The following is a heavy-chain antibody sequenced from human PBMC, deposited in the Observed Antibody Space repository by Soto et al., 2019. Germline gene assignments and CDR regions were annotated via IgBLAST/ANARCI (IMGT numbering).Heavy chain of an antibody. Sequence: QVQLVQSGAEVKKPGSSVKVSCKASGGTFSSYTISWVRQAPGQGLEWMGRIIPILGIANYAQKFQGRVTITADKSTSTAYMELSSLRAEDTAVYYCARAGQQLVRESNYYYYYMDVWGKGTTVTVSS. CDR2: IIPILGIA. CDR3: ARAGQQLVRESNYYYYYMDV. CDR1: GGTFSSYT. D-gene: IGHD6-6*01. V-gene: IGHV1-69*02. J-gene: IGHJ6*03.